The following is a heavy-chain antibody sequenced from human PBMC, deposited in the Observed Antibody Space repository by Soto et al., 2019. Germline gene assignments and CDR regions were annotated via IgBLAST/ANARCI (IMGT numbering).Heavy chain of an antibody. CDR1: GFTVSSNY. J-gene: IGHJ4*02. Sequence: PGGSLRLSCAASGFTVSSNYMSWVRQAPGKGLEWVSVIYSGGSTYYADSVKGRFTISRHNSKNTLYLQMNSLRAEDTAVYYCARDAHSSSWYADYFDYWGQGTLVTVSS. CDR2: IYSGGST. D-gene: IGHD6-13*01. V-gene: IGHV3-53*01. CDR3: ARDAHSSSWYADYFDY.